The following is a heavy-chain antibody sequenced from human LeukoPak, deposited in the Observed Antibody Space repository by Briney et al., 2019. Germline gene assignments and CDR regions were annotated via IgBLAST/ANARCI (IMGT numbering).Heavy chain of an antibody. J-gene: IGHJ4*02. V-gene: IGHV4-38-2*02. CDR1: GYSISSGYY. CDR2: IYHSGST. D-gene: IGHD6-13*01. CDR3: ARGTSSSWYLYDY. Sequence: SETLSLTCTVSGYSISSGYYWGWIRQPPGKGLEWIGSIYHSGSTYYNPSLKSRVTISVDTSKNQFSLKLSSVTAADTAVYYCARGTSSSWYLYDYWGQGALVTVSS.